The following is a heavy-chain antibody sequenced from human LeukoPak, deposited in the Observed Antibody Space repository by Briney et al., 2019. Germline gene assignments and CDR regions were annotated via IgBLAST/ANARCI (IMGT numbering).Heavy chain of an antibody. CDR1: GGSISSYH. V-gene: IGHV4-4*09. Sequence: SSETLSLTCTVSGGSISSYHWSWVRQPPGKGLEWLGYILTTGTINYNPSLKSRLTISGDTSKNQFTLRLSAVTAADTAVYFCARLRVSGSYLYYFDYWGQGTLVTVSS. CDR3: ARLRVSGSYLYYFDY. J-gene: IGHJ4*02. D-gene: IGHD1-26*01. CDR2: ILTTGTI.